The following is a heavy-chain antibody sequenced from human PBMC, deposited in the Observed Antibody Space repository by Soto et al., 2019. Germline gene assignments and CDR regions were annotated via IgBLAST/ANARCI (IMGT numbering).Heavy chain of an antibody. D-gene: IGHD3-22*01. CDR2: ISAYNGNT. Sequence: ASVKVSCKASGYTFTGYYMHWVRQAPGQGLEWMGWISAYNGNTNYAQRVQGRVTMTTDTSTSTTYMELSSLRSEDTAVYYCARERYYYDSSGYYYEHDAFDIWGQGTMVTVSS. CDR1: GYTFTGYY. V-gene: IGHV1-18*04. J-gene: IGHJ3*02. CDR3: ARERYYYDSSGYYYEHDAFDI.